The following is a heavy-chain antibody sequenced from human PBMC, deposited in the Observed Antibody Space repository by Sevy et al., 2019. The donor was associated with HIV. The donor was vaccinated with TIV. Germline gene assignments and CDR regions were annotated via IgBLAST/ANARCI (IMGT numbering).Heavy chain of an antibody. CDR3: AAVGSSGSKFRVAFDI. CDR2: IVVGSGNT. D-gene: IGHD6-19*01. V-gene: IGHV1-58*01. J-gene: IGHJ3*02. Sequence: ASVKVSCKASGFTFTSSAVQWVRQARGQRHEWIGWIVVGSGNTNYSQKLQERVTITRDMSTSTAYMELSSLRSEDTAVYYCAAVGSSGSKFRVAFDIWGQGTMVTVSS. CDR1: GFTFTSSA.